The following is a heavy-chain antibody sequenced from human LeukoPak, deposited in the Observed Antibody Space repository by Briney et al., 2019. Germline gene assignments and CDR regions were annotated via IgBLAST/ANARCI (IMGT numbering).Heavy chain of an antibody. J-gene: IGHJ4*02. CDR1: GFTFSNYW. CDR3: ARAGWYRFDY. Sequence: RGSLRLSCAASGFTFSNYWMHWVRQAPGKGLVWVARMNSDGTTTNYADSMKGRFTISRDNAENTLFLQMNSLGAEDTAVYYCARAGWYRFDYWGQGTLVTVSS. CDR2: MNSDGTTT. D-gene: IGHD6-19*01. V-gene: IGHV3-74*01.